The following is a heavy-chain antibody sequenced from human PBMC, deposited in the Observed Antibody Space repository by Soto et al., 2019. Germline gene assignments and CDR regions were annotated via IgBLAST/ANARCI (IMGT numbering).Heavy chain of an antibody. CDR3: ARGRSRMLDFWSGYPASPGGFDP. CDR1: GGSFSGYY. D-gene: IGHD3-3*01. J-gene: IGHJ5*02. Sequence: PSETLSLTCAVYGGSFSGYYWSWIRQPPGKGLEWIGEINHSGSTNYNPSLKSRVTISVDTSKNQFSLKLSSVTAADTAVYYCARGRSRMLDFWSGYPASPGGFDPWGQGTMVTVYS. CDR2: INHSGST. V-gene: IGHV4-34*01.